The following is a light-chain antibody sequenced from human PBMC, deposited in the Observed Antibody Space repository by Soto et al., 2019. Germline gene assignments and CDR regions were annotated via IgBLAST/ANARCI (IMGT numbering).Light chain of an antibody. V-gene: IGKV3-20*01. Sequence: EIVLTHSPGTLSLSPGERATLSCRASQRLSSNYLAWFQQKPGQAPRLLIYGASSRATGIPDRFSGSGSGTDFTLTISRLEPEDFAVYYCQQYGSSGKFGQGTKVDIK. J-gene: IGKJ1*01. CDR3: QQYGSSGK. CDR1: QRLSSNY. CDR2: GAS.